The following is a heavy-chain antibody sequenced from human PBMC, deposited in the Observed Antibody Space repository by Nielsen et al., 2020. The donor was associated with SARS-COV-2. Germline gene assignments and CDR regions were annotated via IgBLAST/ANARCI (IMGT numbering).Heavy chain of an antibody. J-gene: IGHJ4*02. Sequence: GESLKISCAASGFTFSSYAMHWVRQAPGKGLEWVAVISYDGSNKYYADSVKGRFTISRDNSKSTLYLQMNSLRAEDTAVYYCARDRGAAAGIGYWGQGTLVTVSS. CDR2: ISYDGSNK. CDR3: ARDRGAAAGIGY. V-gene: IGHV3-30-3*01. D-gene: IGHD6-13*01. CDR1: GFTFSSYA.